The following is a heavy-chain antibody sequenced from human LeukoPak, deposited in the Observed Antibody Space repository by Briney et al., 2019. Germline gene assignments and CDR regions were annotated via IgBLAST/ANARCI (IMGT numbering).Heavy chain of an antibody. J-gene: IGHJ4*02. CDR1: GFTFSSYA. CDR2: ISGSGGST. D-gene: IGHD3-10*01. Sequence: PGGSLRLPCAASGFTFSSYAMSWVRQAPGKGLEWVSAISGSGGSTYYADSVKGRFTISRDNSKNTLYLQMNSLRAEDTAVYYCAKDPHYYGSGSNTDYWGQGTLVTVSS. V-gene: IGHV3-23*01. CDR3: AKDPHYYGSGSNTDY.